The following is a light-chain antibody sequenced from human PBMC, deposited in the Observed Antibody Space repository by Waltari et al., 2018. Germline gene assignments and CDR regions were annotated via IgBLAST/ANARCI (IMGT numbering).Light chain of an antibody. V-gene: IGKV1-39*01. CDR3: QESYSSPPST. J-gene: IGKJ1*01. Sequence: DIQMTQSPSSLSASVGDRVTITCRASQSIGNYLNWYPQKPGKAPQLLIYSASSLQRGVPSRFSGRGSGTEFSLTISGLQPDDFATYYCQESYSSPPSTFGQGTKVDIK. CDR1: QSIGNY. CDR2: SAS.